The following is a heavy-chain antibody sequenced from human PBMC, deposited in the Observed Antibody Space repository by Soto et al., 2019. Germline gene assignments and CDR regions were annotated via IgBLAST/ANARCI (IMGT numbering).Heavy chain of an antibody. CDR1: GDTFSSYA. D-gene: IGHD2-2*01. CDR2: IIPIFGTA. J-gene: IGHJ4*02. Sequence: QVQLVQSGAEVKKPGSSVKVSCKASGDTFSSYAISWVRQAPGQGLEWMGGIIPIFGTANYAQKFQGRVTITADESTSTAYMDLSSLRSEDTAVYYCVRGVVPTANEEYYLDYWGQGTLVTVPS. V-gene: IGHV1-69*01. CDR3: VRGVVPTANEEYYLDY.